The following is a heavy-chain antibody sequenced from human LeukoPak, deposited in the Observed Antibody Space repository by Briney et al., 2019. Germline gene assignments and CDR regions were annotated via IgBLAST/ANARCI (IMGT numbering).Heavy chain of an antibody. CDR1: GFTFRDYA. D-gene: IGHD3-10*01. V-gene: IGHV3-23*01. CDR3: ARHPSRSPYGSGRAYIDY. CDR2: ISGTGDTT. Sequence: GGSLRLSCAASGFTFRDYAMSWVRQAPGKGLEWVSVISGTGDTTHYADSVTGRFTISRDNSKNTLSLQMNSLRAEDTAVYYCARHPSRSPYGSGRAYIDYWGQGTLVTVSS. J-gene: IGHJ4*02.